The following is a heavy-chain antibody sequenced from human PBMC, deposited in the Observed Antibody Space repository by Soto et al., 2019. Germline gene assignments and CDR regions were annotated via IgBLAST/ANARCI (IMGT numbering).Heavy chain of an antibody. CDR2: IYHNEYT. D-gene: IGHD2-15*01. CDR3: ARETHVGYCSGGSCYGLDADWFDP. CDR1: GGSISGGVYS. Sequence: SETLSLTCAVSGGSISGGVYSWSWLRQPPGKGLEWIGYIYHNEYTNYNPSLKSRVTISVDTSKNQFSLKLSSVTAADTAVYYCARETHVGYCSGGSCYGLDADWFDPWGQGTLVTVSS. V-gene: IGHV4-30-2*01. J-gene: IGHJ5*02.